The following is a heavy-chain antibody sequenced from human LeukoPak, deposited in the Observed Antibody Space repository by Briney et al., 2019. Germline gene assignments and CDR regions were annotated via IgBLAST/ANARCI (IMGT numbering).Heavy chain of an antibody. Sequence: GGSLRLSCAASGFTFSSYGMHWVRQAPGKGLEWVAFIRYDGSNKYYADSVKGRFTISRDNSKNTLYLQMNSLRAEDTAVYYCAKVRDPTIFGVVNPFDYWGQGTLVTVSS. V-gene: IGHV3-30*02. CDR2: IRYDGSNK. J-gene: IGHJ4*02. CDR3: AKVRDPTIFGVVNPFDY. CDR1: GFTFSSYG. D-gene: IGHD3-3*01.